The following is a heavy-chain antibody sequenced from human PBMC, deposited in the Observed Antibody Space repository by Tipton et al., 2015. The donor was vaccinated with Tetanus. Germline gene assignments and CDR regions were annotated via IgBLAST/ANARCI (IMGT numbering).Heavy chain of an antibody. CDR3: ARDGSGFGGSYDY. J-gene: IGHJ4*02. Sequence: TLSLTCAVSGGSISSTNWWSWVRQPPGKGLEWIGEIYHSGNTNYNPSLKSRVSISVDTSMNSFPLNLSSVTAADTAVYYCARDGSGFGGSYDYWGQGTLVTVSS. V-gene: IGHV4-4*02. CDR2: IYHSGNT. CDR1: GGSISSTNW. D-gene: IGHD1-26*01.